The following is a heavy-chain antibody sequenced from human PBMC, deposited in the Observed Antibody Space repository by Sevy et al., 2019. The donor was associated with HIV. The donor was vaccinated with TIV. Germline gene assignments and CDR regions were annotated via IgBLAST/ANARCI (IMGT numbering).Heavy chain of an antibody. V-gene: IGHV1-69*13. D-gene: IGHD2-15*01. CDR3: ARVRLGYCSGGSCFLGYFDY. Sequence: ASVKVSCKASGGTFSSYAISWVRQAPGQGLEWMGGIIPIFGTANYAQKFQGRVTITADESTSTAYMELGSLRSEDTAVYYCARVRLGYCSGGSCFLGYFDYWGQGTLVTVSS. CDR1: GGTFSSYA. CDR2: IIPIFGTA. J-gene: IGHJ4*02.